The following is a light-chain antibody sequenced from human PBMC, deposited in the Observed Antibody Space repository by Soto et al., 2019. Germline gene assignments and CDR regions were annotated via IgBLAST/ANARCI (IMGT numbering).Light chain of an antibody. J-gene: IGLJ1*01. CDR2: EVN. CDR3: CSYAGTVAYV. V-gene: IGLV2-23*02. Sequence: LTQPASVSGSPGQSITISCAGTGSDVGAYNLVSWYQQHPGKAPKPIICEVNTRPSGISNRFSGSKSGDTASLTISGLQAEDEANYFCCSYAGTVAYVFGTGTKVTVL. CDR1: GSDVGAYNL.